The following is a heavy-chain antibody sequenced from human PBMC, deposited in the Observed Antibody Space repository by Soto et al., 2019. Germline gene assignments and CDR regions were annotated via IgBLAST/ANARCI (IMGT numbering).Heavy chain of an antibody. CDR2: IRSKAYGGTT. Sequence: PGGSLRLSCTASGFTFGDYAMSWFRQAPGKGLEWVGFIRSKAYGGTTEYAASVKGRFTISRDDSKSIAYLQMSSLKTEDTAVYYCTRAYYYDSSGYVDGDYWGQGTLVTVSS. CDR3: TRAYYYDSSGYVDGDY. D-gene: IGHD3-22*01. J-gene: IGHJ4*02. V-gene: IGHV3-49*03. CDR1: GFTFGDYA.